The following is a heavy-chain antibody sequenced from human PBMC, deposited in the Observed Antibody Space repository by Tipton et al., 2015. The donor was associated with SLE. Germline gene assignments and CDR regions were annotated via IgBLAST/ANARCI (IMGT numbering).Heavy chain of an antibody. J-gene: IGHJ4*02. CDR1: GGTFSGYY. CDR2: IYYSGST. CDR3: ARDFFDY. V-gene: IGHV4-59*01. Sequence: TLSLTCAVYGGTFSGYYWSWIRQPPGKGLEWIGYIYYSGSTNYNPSLKSRVTISVDTSKNQFSLKLSSVTAADTAVYYCARDFFDYWGQGTLVTVSS.